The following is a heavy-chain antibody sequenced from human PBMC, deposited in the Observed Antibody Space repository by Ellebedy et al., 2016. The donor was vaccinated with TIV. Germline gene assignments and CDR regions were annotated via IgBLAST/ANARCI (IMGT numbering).Heavy chain of an antibody. CDR1: GFTFNTYA. Sequence: GESLKISXSASGFTFNTYAMHWVRQAPGKGLVWVSRINSDGSDTIYADSVKGRFTFSRDNAKNTLYLQMNSLRAEDTAVYYCARAYGDNHWFNPWGQGTLVTVSS. V-gene: IGHV3-74*01. D-gene: IGHD7-27*01. CDR2: INSDGSDT. CDR3: ARAYGDNHWFNP. J-gene: IGHJ5*02.